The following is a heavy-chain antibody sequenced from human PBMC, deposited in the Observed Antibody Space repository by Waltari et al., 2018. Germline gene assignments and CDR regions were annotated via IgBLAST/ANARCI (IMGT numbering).Heavy chain of an antibody. D-gene: IGHD3-9*01. V-gene: IGHV3-23*04. CDR1: GFTFNIYA. CDR3: ATSYYDILTGYSTPWY. J-gene: IGHJ4*02. CDR2: ISGSGGST. Sequence: EVQLVESGGGLVQPGGSLRLSCAASGFTFNIYAMSWVRQAPGKGLEWVSAISGSGGSTYYADSVKGQFTISRDNSKNTLYLQMNSLRAEDTAVYYCATSYYDILTGYSTPWYWGQGTLVAVSS.